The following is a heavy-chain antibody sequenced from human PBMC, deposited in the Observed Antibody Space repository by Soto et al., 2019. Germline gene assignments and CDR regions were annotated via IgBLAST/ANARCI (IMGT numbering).Heavy chain of an antibody. Sequence: GGSRRRSWSASGFTFSYENMSWVRQVPGKGLEWVSGISGGGSYIFYADSVQGRFSISRDNPKNSRFLEMNSLRVGDTAVYYCARDSDCHSTSCFFPPHVWGQGTTVTVSS. CDR1: GFTFSYEN. D-gene: IGHD2-2*01. J-gene: IGHJ6*02. CDR2: ISGGGSYI. CDR3: ARDSDCHSTSCFFPPHV. V-gene: IGHV3-21*06.